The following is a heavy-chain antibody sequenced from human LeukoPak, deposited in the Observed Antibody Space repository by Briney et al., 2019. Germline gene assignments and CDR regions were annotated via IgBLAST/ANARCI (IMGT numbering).Heavy chain of an antibody. CDR2: IYTSGST. Sequence: SETLSLTCTVSGGSISSSSYYWGWIRQPAGKGLEWIGRIYTSGSTNYNPSLKSRVTMSVDTSKNQFSLKLSSVTAADTAVYYCARGYYYDSSGYPYYFDYWGQGTLVTVSS. CDR3: ARGYYYDSSGYPYYFDY. CDR1: GGSISSSSYY. J-gene: IGHJ4*02. D-gene: IGHD3-22*01. V-gene: IGHV4-61*02.